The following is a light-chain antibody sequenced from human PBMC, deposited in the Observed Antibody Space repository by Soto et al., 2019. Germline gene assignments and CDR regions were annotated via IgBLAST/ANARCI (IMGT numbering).Light chain of an antibody. CDR3: QQYNNWPRT. Sequence: EIVMTQSPATLSVSPGERATLSCRASQSVSSNLAWYQQKPGQAPGLLIYGASTRATGIPARFSGGGSGTEFTLTISSLQSEDFAVYYCQQYNNWPRTFGQGTKVDIK. CDR1: QSVSSN. J-gene: IGKJ1*01. CDR2: GAS. V-gene: IGKV3-15*01.